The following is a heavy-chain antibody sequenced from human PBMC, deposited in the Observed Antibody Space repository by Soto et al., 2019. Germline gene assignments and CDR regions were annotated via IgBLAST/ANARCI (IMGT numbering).Heavy chain of an antibody. CDR2: ISYDGSNK. CDR3: AKESHYYDSSGPP. Sequence: GWSLRLSCAASGFTFSSYGMHLVRQAPGKGLEWVAVISYDGSNKYYADSVKGRFTISRDNSKNTLYLQMNSLRAEDTAVYYCAKESHYYDSSGPPWGQGTLVTVSS. CDR1: GFTFSSYG. J-gene: IGHJ5*02. D-gene: IGHD3-22*01. V-gene: IGHV3-30*18.